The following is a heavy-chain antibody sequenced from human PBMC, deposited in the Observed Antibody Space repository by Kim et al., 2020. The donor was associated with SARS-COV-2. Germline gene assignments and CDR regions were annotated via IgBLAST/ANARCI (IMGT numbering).Heavy chain of an antibody. CDR1: GFTVSSSY. J-gene: IGHJ5*02. D-gene: IGHD3-10*01. CDR3: ARDIDGFTTVQGGGVGFDP. V-gene: IGHV3-53*01. CDR2: IYSGGIT. Sequence: GGSLRLSCAASGFTVSSSYMTWVRQAPGKGLEWVSVIYSGGITYYADSVKGRFTISRDISKNTLYLQMNSLRAEDTAVYYCARDIDGFTTVQGGGVGFDPWGQGTLVTVSS.